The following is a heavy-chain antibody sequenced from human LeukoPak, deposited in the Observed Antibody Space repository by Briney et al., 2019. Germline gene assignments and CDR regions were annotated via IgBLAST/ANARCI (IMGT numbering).Heavy chain of an antibody. J-gene: IGHJ4*02. Sequence: PGGSLRLSCAASGFTFSSYWMHWVRQAPGRGLWGVSRINSDGSSISYADSVKGRFTISRDNAKNTLYLQMNSLRAEDTAVYYCTRGRGVSFDYWGQGTLVTVSS. CDR3: TRGRGVSFDY. CDR2: INSDGSSI. V-gene: IGHV3-74*01. CDR1: GFTFSSYW. D-gene: IGHD3-10*01.